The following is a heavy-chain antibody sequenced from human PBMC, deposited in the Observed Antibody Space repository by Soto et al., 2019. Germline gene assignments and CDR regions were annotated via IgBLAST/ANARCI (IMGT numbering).Heavy chain of an antibody. J-gene: IGHJ6*02. CDR1: GGTFSSYA. CDR3: ARDIVGVGATPPDYYGMDV. D-gene: IGHD1-26*01. V-gene: IGHV1-69*13. CDR2: IIPIFGTA. Sequence: GASVKVSCKASGGTFSSYAISWVRQAPGQGLEWMGGIIPIFGTANYAQKFQGRVTITADESTSTAYMEPSSLRSEDTAVYYCARDIVGVGATPPDYYGMDVWGQGTTVTVSS.